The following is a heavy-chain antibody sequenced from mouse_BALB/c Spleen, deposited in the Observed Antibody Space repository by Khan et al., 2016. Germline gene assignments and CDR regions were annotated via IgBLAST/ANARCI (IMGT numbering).Heavy chain of an antibody. CDR2: IWTGGGT. V-gene: IGHV2-9-2*01. D-gene: IGHD2-3*01. J-gene: IGHJ4*01. CDR1: GFSLTSYD. CDR3: VREDGSYAMDY. Sequence: QVQLQQSGPGLVAPSQSLSITCTVSGFSLTSYDISWIRQPPGKALEWLGVIWTGGGTKYNSAFMSRLSISKDNSKSQVFLKMNSLQTDDTARYYCVREDGSYAMDYWGQGTSVTVSS.